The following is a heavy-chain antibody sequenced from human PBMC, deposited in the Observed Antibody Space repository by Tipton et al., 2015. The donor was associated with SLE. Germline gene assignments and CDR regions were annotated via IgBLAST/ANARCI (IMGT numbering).Heavy chain of an antibody. V-gene: IGHV4-31*03. CDR2: IYYSGST. CDR3: ARESRSSSWYYFDY. J-gene: IGHJ4*02. CDR1: GGSISSGGYY. Sequence: TLSLTCTVSGGSISSGGYYWSWIRQHPGKGLEWIGYIYYSGSTYYNPSLKSRVTISIDTSKNQFSLKLSSVTAADTAVYYCARESRSSSWYYFDYWGQGTLVTVSS. D-gene: IGHD6-13*01.